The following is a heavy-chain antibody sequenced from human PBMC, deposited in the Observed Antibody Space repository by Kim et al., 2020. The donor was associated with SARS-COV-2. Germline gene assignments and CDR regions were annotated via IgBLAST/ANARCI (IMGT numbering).Heavy chain of an antibody. CDR3: ARITATVTTDFDY. V-gene: IGHV4-39*01. D-gene: IGHD4-17*01. J-gene: IGHJ4*02. Sequence: YNPSPKSRATISVDTYKNQFSVKLSSVTAADTAVYYCARITATVTTDFDYWGQGILVTVSS.